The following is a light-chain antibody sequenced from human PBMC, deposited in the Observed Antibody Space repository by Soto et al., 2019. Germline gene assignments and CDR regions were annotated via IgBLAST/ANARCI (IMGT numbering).Light chain of an antibody. V-gene: IGKV3-15*01. CDR1: QSVSSN. Sequence: EIVMKQSPATLSVSPGESATLSCRASQSVSSNLAWYQQKPGQAPRLLIYGASTRATGIPARFSGSGSGTEFTLTISSLQSEDFAVYYCQQYNNWPPRAWTFGQGTKVEIK. CDR2: GAS. CDR3: QQYNNWPPRAWT. J-gene: IGKJ1*01.